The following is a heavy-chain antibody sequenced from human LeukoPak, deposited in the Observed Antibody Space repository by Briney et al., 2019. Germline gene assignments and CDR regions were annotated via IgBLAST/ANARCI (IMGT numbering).Heavy chain of an antibody. CDR3: ERGARGRFGELLYAF. CDR2: IYYTEST. V-gene: IGHV4-59*01. CDR1: GGSMSSYY. Sequence: SETLSLTCTLSGGSMSSYYWSWIRHPPGEGLEWIGYIYYTESTNYNPSLKSRLTTSVDMSKNQFSQKLSSVTAADAAVYYCERGARGRFGELLYAFWGQGTLVTVSS. D-gene: IGHD3-10*01. J-gene: IGHJ4*02.